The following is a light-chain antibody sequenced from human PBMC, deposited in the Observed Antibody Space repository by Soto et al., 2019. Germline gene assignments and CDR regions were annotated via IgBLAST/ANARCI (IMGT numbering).Light chain of an antibody. CDR3: TSYTSSNTLV. Sequence: QSVLTQPASVSGSPGQSITISCTGTSSDIGVYNYVSWYQQSPGKAPKLVIYEVTNRPSGVSDRFSGSKSGNTASLTISGLQTEDEAVYYCTSYTSSNTLVFGGGTKLTVL. J-gene: IGLJ2*01. V-gene: IGLV2-14*01. CDR1: SSDIGVYNY. CDR2: EVT.